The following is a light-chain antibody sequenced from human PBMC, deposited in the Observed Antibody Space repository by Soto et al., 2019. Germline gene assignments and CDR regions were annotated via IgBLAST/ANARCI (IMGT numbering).Light chain of an antibody. CDR3: QQYESLPLT. Sequence: DIQRTQSPSSLSASLGVRGTITCHASQDINKNLIWYQQKTGKAPNLLIYDASDLETGVPSRFSGSGSGTDFTFTISSLQPEDFATYYCQQYESLPLTFGQGTRLEIK. CDR2: DAS. V-gene: IGKV1-33*01. J-gene: IGKJ5*01. CDR1: QDINKN.